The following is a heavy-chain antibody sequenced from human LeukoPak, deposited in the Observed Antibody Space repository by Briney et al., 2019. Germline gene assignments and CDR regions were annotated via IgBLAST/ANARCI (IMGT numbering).Heavy chain of an antibody. J-gene: IGHJ5*02. CDR1: GFTFSSYA. V-gene: IGHV3-23*01. CDR2: ISGSGGST. D-gene: IGHD6-13*01. CDR3: AKDHSQARYSITWKFDP. Sequence: GGSLRLSCAASGFTFSSYAMSWVRQAPGKGLEWVSGISGSGGSTYFTDSVKGRFTISRDNSKNTLYLQMNSLRAEDTAVYYCAKDHSQARYSITWKFDPWGQGTLVTVSS.